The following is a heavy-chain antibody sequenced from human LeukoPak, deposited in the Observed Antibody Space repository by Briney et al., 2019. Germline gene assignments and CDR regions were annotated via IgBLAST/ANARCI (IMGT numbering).Heavy chain of an antibody. CDR2: IYYSGST. V-gene: IGHV4-59*12. J-gene: IGHJ6*02. Sequence: SETLSLTCTVTGGSISSYCWSWIRQPPGKGLEWIGYIYYSGSTYYNPSLKSRVTISVDTSKNQFSLKLSSVTAADTAVYYCAREGGSGSYYNYYYYGMDVWGQGTTVTVSS. CDR3: AREGGSGSYYNYYYYGMDV. CDR1: GGSISSYC. D-gene: IGHD3-10*01.